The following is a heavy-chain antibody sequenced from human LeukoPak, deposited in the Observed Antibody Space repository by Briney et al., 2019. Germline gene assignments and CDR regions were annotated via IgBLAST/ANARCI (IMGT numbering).Heavy chain of an antibody. CDR1: GFTFSSYG. Sequence: GGSLRLSCAASGFTFSSYGMHWVRQAPGKGLEWVAVISYDGSNKYYADSVKGRFTISRDNSKNTLYLQMNSLRAEDTAVYYCAKGLSGSFDYWGQGTLITVSS. V-gene: IGHV3-30*18. D-gene: IGHD6-25*01. J-gene: IGHJ4*02. CDR3: AKGLSGSFDY. CDR2: ISYDGSNK.